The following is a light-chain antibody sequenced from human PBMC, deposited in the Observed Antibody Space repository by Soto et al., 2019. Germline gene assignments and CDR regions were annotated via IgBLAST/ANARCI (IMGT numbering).Light chain of an antibody. Sequence: SYKLTQPPSVSVPPEKTATITCGGNNIGNKRVHWYRQKPGQAPVLVISCDSDRPSGIPERFSGSNSGNTATLTISRVEDGDEADYYCQVWDIMTDNYVFGPGTKVTV. J-gene: IGLJ1*01. V-gene: IGLV3-21*04. CDR3: QVWDIMTDNYV. CDR2: CDS. CDR1: NIGNKR.